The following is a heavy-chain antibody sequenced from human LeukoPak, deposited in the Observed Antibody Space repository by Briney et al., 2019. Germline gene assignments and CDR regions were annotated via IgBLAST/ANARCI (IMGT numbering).Heavy chain of an antibody. V-gene: IGHV5-51*01. J-gene: IGHJ4*02. CDR3: SSSRGIAVAGTEGFDY. D-gene: IGHD6-19*01. CDR2: IYPGDSDT. Sequence: PGESLKISCKGSGYSFTTYWIGWVRQMPGKGLEWMGIIYPGDSDTRYSPSFQGQATISADKSISTAYLQWSSLKASGTAMYYCSSSRGIAVAGTEGFDYWGQGTLVTVSS. CDR1: GYSFTTYW.